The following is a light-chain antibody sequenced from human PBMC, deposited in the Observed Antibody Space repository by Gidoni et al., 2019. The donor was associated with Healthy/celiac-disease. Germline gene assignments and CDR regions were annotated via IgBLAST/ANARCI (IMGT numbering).Light chain of an antibody. J-gene: IGKJ1*01. CDR2: GAS. V-gene: IGKV3-15*01. Sequence: EIVMTQSPATLSVSPGERATLSCRASQSVNSNLAWYQQKPGQAPRLLIYGASTRATGIPARFSGSGSGTEFTLTISSLQSEDFAVYYCQQYNNWRGTFXXXTKVEIK. CDR3: QQYNNWRGT. CDR1: QSVNSN.